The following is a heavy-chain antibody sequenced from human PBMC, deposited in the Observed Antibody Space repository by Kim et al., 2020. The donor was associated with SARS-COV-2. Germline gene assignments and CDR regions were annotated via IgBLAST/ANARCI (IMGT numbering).Heavy chain of an antibody. V-gene: IGHV4-39*01. Sequence: SETLSLTCTVSGASINDYNYYWGWIRQPPGKGLEWIGSIYYTGSTYYNPSLKSRVPISVDTSKNQFSLNLKSVTAADTAVYYCARGGYRLQELNYWGQGT. CDR1: GASINDYNYY. D-gene: IGHD5-18*01. CDR3: ARGGYRLQELNY. J-gene: IGHJ4*02. CDR2: IYYTGST.